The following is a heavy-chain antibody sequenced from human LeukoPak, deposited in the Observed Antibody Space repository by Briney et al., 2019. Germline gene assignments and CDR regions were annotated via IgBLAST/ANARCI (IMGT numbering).Heavy chain of an antibody. CDR3: ARVLAYSSSWYNPYYYYYMDV. D-gene: IGHD6-13*01. CDR1: GYSISSGYY. Sequence: PSETLSLTCTVSGYSISSGYYWGWIRQPPEKGLEWIGSIYHSGSTYYNPSLKSRVTISVDTSKNQFSLKLSSVTAADTAVYYCARVLAYSSSWYNPYYYYYMDVWGKGTTVTVSS. CDR2: IYHSGST. V-gene: IGHV4-38-2*02. J-gene: IGHJ6*03.